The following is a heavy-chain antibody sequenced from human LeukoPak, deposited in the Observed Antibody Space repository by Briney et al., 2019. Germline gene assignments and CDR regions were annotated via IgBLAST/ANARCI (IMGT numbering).Heavy chain of an antibody. V-gene: IGHV3-21*01. CDR2: ISTSSSYI. Sequence: GGSLRLSCAASGFTFSRYAMNWVRQAPGKGLDWVSSISTSSSYIYYADSVKGRFTISRDNAKNSVYLQMNSLRAEDTAVYYCARYDSSDYYFGYWGQGTLVTVSS. J-gene: IGHJ4*02. CDR1: GFTFSRYA. D-gene: IGHD3-22*01. CDR3: ARYDSSDYYFGY.